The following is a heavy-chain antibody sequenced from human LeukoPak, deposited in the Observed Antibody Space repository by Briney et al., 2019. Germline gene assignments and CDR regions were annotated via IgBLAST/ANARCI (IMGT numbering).Heavy chain of an antibody. CDR2: IWYDGSNK. CDR3: ARDEGYSYGYYYYYGMDV. CDR1: GFTFSSYD. J-gene: IGHJ6*02. Sequence: PGGSLRLSCAASGFTFSSYDMHWVRQAPGKGLEWVAVIWYDGSNKYYADSVKGRFTISRDNSKNTLYLQMNSLRAEDTAVYYCARDEGYSYGYYYYYGMDVWGQGTTVTVSS. D-gene: IGHD5-18*01. V-gene: IGHV3-33*08.